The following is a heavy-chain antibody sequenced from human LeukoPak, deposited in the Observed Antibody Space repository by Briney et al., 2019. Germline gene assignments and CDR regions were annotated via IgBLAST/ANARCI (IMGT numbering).Heavy chain of an antibody. CDR3: ATVRITMIVVVKNYYFDY. V-gene: IGHV1-24*01. D-gene: IGHD3-22*01. CDR2: FDPEDGET. CDR1: GYTLTELS. J-gene: IGHJ4*02. Sequence: ASVRVSCKVSGYTLTELSMHWVRQAPGKGLEWMGGFDPEDGETICAQKFQGRVTMTEDTSTDTAYMELSSLRSEDTAVYYCATVRITMIVVVKNYYFDYWGQGTLVTVSS.